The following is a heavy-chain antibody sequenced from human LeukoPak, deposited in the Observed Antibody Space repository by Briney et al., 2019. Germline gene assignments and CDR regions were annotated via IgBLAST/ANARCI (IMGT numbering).Heavy chain of an antibody. J-gene: IGHJ4*02. CDR1: GGSISTGSYY. V-gene: IGHV4-39*01. D-gene: IGHD3-16*01. Sequence: SETLSLTCTVSGGSISTGSYYWGWIRQPPGKGLEWIGTIYYSGSTYYNPSLKSRVAISVDTSKNQFSLKLSSVTAADTAVYYCARSVGDPSDHWGQGTLVTVSS. CDR2: IYYSGST. CDR3: ARSVGDPSDH.